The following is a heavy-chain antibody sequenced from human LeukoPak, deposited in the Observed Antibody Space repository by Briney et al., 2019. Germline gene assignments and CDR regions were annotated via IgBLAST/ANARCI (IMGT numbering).Heavy chain of an antibody. CDR3: VRDNLPVGSPENYFDS. CDR2: ISPYNGET. D-gene: IGHD1-26*01. V-gene: IGHV1-18*01. CDR1: GYIFPSYG. J-gene: IGHJ4*02. Sequence: ASVKVSCKGSGYIFPSYGLAWVRQAPGQGLEWMGWISPYNGETKYAQNFQDRLTLTTDTSTSTAYMDLRSLRSDDTAVYYCVRDNLPVGSPENYFDSWGQGTLVTVSS.